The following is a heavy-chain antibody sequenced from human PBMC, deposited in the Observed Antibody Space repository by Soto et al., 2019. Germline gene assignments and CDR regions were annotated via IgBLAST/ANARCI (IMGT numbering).Heavy chain of an antibody. Sequence: QVQLVQSGAEVKKPGASVKVSCKASGYTFTSYDINWVRQATGQGLEWMGWMNPNSGNTGYAQKFQGRVTMTRNTSISTAYMELSSLRSEDTAVYYCARTAPRQKIAARPRWFDPWGQGTLVTVSS. CDR1: GYTFTSYD. CDR2: MNPNSGNT. J-gene: IGHJ5*02. CDR3: ARTAPRQKIAARPRWFDP. V-gene: IGHV1-8*01. D-gene: IGHD6-6*01.